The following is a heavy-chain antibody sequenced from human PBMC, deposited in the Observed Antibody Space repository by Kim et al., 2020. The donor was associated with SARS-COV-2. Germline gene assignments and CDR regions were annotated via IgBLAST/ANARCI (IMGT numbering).Heavy chain of an antibody. CDR2: INTKDGDT. Sequence: ASVKVSCKTSGYIFSIYGFNWVRQAPGQGLEWMGWINTKDGDTKYGQKFQDRFTLSTDTSTSTAYMELRSLKSDDTAVYYCARGTWGEVNDYWGQGTLVT. D-gene: IGHD3-16*01. CDR1: GYIFSIYG. CDR3: ARGTWGEVNDY. V-gene: IGHV1-18*01. J-gene: IGHJ4*02.